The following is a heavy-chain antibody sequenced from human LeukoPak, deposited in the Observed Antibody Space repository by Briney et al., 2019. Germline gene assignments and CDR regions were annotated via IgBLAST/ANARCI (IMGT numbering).Heavy chain of an antibody. CDR2: IYPGDSDT. CDR1: GYSFTSYW. J-gene: IGHJ4*02. V-gene: IGHV5-51*01. CDR3: ARQSRDGSKTRGYYFDY. D-gene: IGHD3-10*01. Sequence: GESLRISCKGSGYSFTSYWIGWVRQMPGKGLEWMGIIYPGDSDTIYSPSFQGQVTISADKSISTVYLQWSSLKASDTAMYYCARQSRDGSKTRGYYFDYWGQGTLVTVSS.